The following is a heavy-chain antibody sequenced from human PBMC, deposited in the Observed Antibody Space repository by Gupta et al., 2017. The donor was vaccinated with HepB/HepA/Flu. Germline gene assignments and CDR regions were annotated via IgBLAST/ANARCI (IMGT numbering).Heavy chain of an antibody. V-gene: IGHV3-30*18. CDR3: AKRRGYHCDS. CDR1: GFTFSTYD. Sequence: QVQLVESGGGVVQPGRSLRLSCAASGFTFSTYDLHWLRQAPGKGLEWGALISFDGRYKNEADSVKGRLTISGDDSKNSLYLQMNSLRAEDTAVYDGAKRRGYHCDSWGQGTLVTVSS. D-gene: IGHD3-16*02. J-gene: IGHJ4*02. CDR2: ISFDGRYK.